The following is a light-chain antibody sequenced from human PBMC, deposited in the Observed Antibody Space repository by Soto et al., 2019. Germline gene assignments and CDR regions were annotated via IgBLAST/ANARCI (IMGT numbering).Light chain of an antibody. CDR2: GAS. Sequence: EIVLTQSPGTLSLSPGERATLSCRASQSVSSSYLAWYQQKPGQAPRLLIYGASSRATGIPDRFSGSGSGTDFTHTISRLEPEDFAVYYCQQYGSSPQVTFGGGTKVEIK. J-gene: IGKJ4*01. CDR3: QQYGSSPQVT. V-gene: IGKV3-20*01. CDR1: QSVSSSY.